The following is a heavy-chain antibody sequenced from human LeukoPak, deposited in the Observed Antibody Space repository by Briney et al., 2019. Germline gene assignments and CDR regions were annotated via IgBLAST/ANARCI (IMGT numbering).Heavy chain of an antibody. D-gene: IGHD5-24*01. J-gene: IGHJ4*02. V-gene: IGHV3-66*01. Sequence: GGSLRLSCVASGFTGSSLYMSWVRQAPGKGLEWVSVIYRGDGTYYADSVKGRFTISRDNSKNTVYLQMNSLRAEDTAVYYCARDIGGTVEVATMNYWGQGTLVTVSS. CDR3: ARDIGGTVEVATMNY. CDR1: GFTGSSLY. CDR2: IYRGDGT.